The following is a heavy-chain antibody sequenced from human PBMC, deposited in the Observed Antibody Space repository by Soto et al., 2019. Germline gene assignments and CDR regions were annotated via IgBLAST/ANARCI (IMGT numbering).Heavy chain of an antibody. D-gene: IGHD4-17*01. J-gene: IGHJ4*02. V-gene: IGHV4-59*01. CDR3: ARVTPTVTPAGNLFFDY. CDR1: GGSISSYY. CDR2: IYYSGST. Sequence: PSETLSLTCTVSGGSISSYYWSWIRQPPGKGLEWIGYIYYSGSTNYNPSLKSRVTISVDTSKNQFSLKLSSVTAADTAVYYCARVTPTVTPAGNLFFDYWGQGTLVTVSS.